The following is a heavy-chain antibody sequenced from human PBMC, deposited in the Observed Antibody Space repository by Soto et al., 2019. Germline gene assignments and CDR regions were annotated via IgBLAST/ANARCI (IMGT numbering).Heavy chain of an antibody. D-gene: IGHD2-2*01. Sequence: SETLSLTCTVSGGSISSGGYYWSWIRQHPGKGLEWIGYIYYSGSTYYNPSLKSRVTISVDTSKNQFSLKLSSVTAADTAVYYYARDRLEYCSSTSCPRVDLFDPWGQGTLVTVSS. CDR2: IYYSGST. J-gene: IGHJ5*02. CDR3: ARDRLEYCSSTSCPRVDLFDP. V-gene: IGHV4-31*03. CDR1: GGSISSGGYY.